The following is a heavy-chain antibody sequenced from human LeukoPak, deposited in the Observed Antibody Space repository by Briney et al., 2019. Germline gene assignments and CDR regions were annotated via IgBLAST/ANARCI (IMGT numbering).Heavy chain of an antibody. CDR3: ARETYYDFWSGYSGFDP. D-gene: IGHD3-3*01. CDR1: GGSFSGYY. Sequence: PSETLSLTCAVYGGSFSGYYWSWIRQPPGKGLEWIGEINHSGSTNYNPSLKSRVTISVDTSKNQFSLKPSSVTAADTAVYYCARETYYDFWSGYSGFDPWGQGTLVTVSS. J-gene: IGHJ5*02. CDR2: INHSGST. V-gene: IGHV4-34*01.